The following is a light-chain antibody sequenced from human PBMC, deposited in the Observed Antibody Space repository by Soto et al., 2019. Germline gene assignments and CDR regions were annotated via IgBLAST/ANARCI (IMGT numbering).Light chain of an antibody. V-gene: IGKV1-16*02. CDR3: QQYNSYPLT. Sequence: DIQMTQSPSSLSAFVGDRVTITCRASQDIKKYLAWFQQKPGKAPKSLIYGASSLHRGVPSKFTGSGSGTHFTLTISSRQPEDFATYYCQQYNSYPLTFGGGTKVEI. CDR2: GAS. CDR1: QDIKKY. J-gene: IGKJ4*01.